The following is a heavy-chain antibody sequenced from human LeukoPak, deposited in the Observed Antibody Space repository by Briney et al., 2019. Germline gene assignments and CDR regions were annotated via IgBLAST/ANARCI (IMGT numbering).Heavy chain of an antibody. CDR2: IYYSGST. CDR3: ARQSRDYGR. V-gene: IGHV4-59*05. Sequence: SENLSLTCTVSGGSISSYYWSWIRQPAGKGLEWIGSIYYSGSTYYNPSLKSRVTISVDTSKNQFSLKLSSVTAADTAVYYCARQSRDYGRWGQGTLVTVSS. CDR1: GGSISSYY. D-gene: IGHD4-17*01. J-gene: IGHJ4*02.